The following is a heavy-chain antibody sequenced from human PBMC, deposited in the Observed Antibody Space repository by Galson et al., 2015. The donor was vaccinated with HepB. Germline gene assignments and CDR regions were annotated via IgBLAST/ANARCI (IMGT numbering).Heavy chain of an antibody. J-gene: IGHJ6*02. CDR2: ISSDGTTK. CDR1: GSTFSNYG. D-gene: IGHD5-12*01. Sequence: SCAASGSTFSNYGFHWIRQPPGKGLEWVAVISSDGTTKNYADSVKGRFTISRDNSESTLSLEMNSLRSDDRAVYYCARIGDGYDHMGVYFNNGMDVWGQGTTVTVAS. CDR3: ARIGDGYDHMGVYFNNGMDV. V-gene: IGHV3-30*04.